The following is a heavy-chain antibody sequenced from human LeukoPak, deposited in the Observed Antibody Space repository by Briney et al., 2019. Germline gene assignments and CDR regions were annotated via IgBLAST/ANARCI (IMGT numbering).Heavy chain of an antibody. V-gene: IGHV4-39*01. CDR2: VYYSGST. D-gene: IGHD3-10*01. CDR3: ARAGLETYYGKSYFDY. CDR1: GGSISSSSYY. J-gene: IGHJ4*02. Sequence: SETLSLTCTVSGGSISSSSYYWGWIRQPPGKGLEWIGSVYYSGSTYYNPSHKSRVTISVDTSKNQFSLKLSSVTAADTAVYYCARAGLETYYGKSYFDYWGQGTLVTVSS.